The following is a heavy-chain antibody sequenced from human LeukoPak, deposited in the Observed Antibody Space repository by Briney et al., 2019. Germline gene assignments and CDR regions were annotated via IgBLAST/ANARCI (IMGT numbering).Heavy chain of an antibody. CDR2: ISAYNGNT. V-gene: IGHV1-18*01. CDR3: ARRFEDILTGYYTNWFDP. CDR1: GYTFTSYG. D-gene: IGHD3-9*01. J-gene: IGHJ5*02. Sequence: ASVKVSCKASGYTFTSYGISWVRQAPGQGLEWMGWISAYNGNTNYAQKLQGRVTMTTDTSTSTAYMVLRSLRSDDTAVYYCARRFEDILTGYYTNWFDPWGQGTLVTVSS.